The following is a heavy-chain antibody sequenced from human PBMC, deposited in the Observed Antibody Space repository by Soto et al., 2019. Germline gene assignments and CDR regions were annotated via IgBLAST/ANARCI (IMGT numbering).Heavy chain of an antibody. CDR1: GGSFSGYY. V-gene: IGHV4-34*01. J-gene: IGHJ6*02. D-gene: IGHD4-4*01. Sequence: QVQLQQWGAGLLKPSETLSLTCAVYGGSFSGYYWSWIRQPPGKGLEWIGEINHSGSTNYNPSLKSRVTISVDTSKNQFSLKLSSVTAADTAVYYCASTQNYYYYYGMDVWGQGTTVTVSS. CDR2: INHSGST. CDR3: ASTQNYYYYYGMDV.